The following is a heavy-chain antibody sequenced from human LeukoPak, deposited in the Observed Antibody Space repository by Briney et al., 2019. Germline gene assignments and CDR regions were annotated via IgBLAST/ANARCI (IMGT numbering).Heavy chain of an antibody. CDR2: INTNTGNP. J-gene: IGHJ5*02. CDR3: ARVPFVVVGATGNWFDP. CDR1: GYTFTNYA. V-gene: IGHV7-4-1*02. Sequence: ASVKGSCEASGYTFTNYAMNWVRQAPGQGLEWMGWINTNTGNPTYAQGFTGRFVFSLDTLVSTAYLQITRLKPEDTAVYYCARVPFVVVGATGNWFDPWGQGTLVTVSS. D-gene: IGHD1-26*01.